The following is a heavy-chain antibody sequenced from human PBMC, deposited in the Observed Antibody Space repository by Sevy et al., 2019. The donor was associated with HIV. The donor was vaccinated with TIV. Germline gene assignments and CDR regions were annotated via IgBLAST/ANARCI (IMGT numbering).Heavy chain of an antibody. CDR3: VRDDRDGYFEY. Sequence: ASVKVSCKASGYTFTGYYMHWVRQAPGQGLQWMGWINPDSGGPNYAPKFQGRVTLTRDTYISTAYMGQSRLKSDDTAVYYCVRDDRDGYFEYWGQGTLVTVSS. J-gene: IGHJ4*02. V-gene: IGHV1-2*02. CDR2: INPDSGGP. CDR1: GYTFTGYY.